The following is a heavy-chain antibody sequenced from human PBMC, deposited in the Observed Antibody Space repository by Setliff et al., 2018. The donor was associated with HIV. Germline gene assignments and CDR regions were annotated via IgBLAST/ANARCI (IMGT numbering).Heavy chain of an antibody. D-gene: IGHD3-16*01. J-gene: IGHJ4*02. CDR3: GRGGGGGGYFDS. CDR2: IYYSGST. V-gene: IGHV4-31*03. CDR1: GGSISSGGYF. Sequence: SETLSLTCTVSGGSISSGGYFWSWIRQHPGKGLEWIGFIYYSGSTYYNPSLRSRITISIDTPNNQFSLKLSSVPAADTAVYYCGRGGGGGGYFDSWGQGTLVTVSS.